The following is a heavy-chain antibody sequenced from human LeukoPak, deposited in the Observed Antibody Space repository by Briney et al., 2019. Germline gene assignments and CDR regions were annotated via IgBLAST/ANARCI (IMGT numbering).Heavy chain of an antibody. J-gene: IGHJ4*02. V-gene: IGHV3-9*01. CDR3: AKVSRTTVTFDY. CDR1: GFTFDDYA. CDR2: ISWNSGSI. Sequence: GGSLRLSCAASGFTFDDYAMHWVRHAPGKGLEWVSGISWNSGSIGYADSVKGRFTISRDNAKNSLYLQMNSLRAEDTALYYCAKVSRTTVTFDYWGQGTLVTVSS. D-gene: IGHD4-17*01.